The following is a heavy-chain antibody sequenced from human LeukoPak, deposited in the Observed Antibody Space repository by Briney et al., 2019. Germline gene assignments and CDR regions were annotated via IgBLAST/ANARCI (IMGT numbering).Heavy chain of an antibody. J-gene: IGHJ5*02. D-gene: IGHD3-3*01. CDR1: GFTFSTYS. CDR2: ISSSSGTI. Sequence: GGSLRLSCAASGFTFSTYSMNWLRQAPGKGLEWVSYISSSSGTIFYADSVRGRFTISRDNANNSLYLQMNSLRAEDTAVYYCARTPYYDFWSGPSGWFDPWGQGTLVTVS. CDR3: ARTPYYDFWSGPSGWFDP. V-gene: IGHV3-48*01.